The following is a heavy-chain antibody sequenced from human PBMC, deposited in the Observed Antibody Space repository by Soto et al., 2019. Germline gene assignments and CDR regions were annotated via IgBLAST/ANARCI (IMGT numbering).Heavy chain of an antibody. D-gene: IGHD6-19*01. J-gene: IGHJ5*02. V-gene: IGHV1-2*07. CDR2: INPNSGGT. CDR1: GYTFTGYY. CDR3: ARDTGRLVRRRFDP. Sequence: QVQLVQSGAEVKKTGASVKVSCKASGYTFTGYYMHWVRQAPGQGLEWMGWINPNSGGTKYAHKCQGRGNMTRDTSVSTASMERSRLGSDDTDVYHRARDTGRLVRRRFDPGGQGPLVTVSS.